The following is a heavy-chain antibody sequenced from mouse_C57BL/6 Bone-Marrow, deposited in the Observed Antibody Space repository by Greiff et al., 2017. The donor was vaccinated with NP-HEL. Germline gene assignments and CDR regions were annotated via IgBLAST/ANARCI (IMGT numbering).Heavy chain of an antibody. CDR2: IRLKSDNYAT. J-gene: IGHJ4*01. CDR3: TEGSLYIDAMDY. D-gene: IGHD1-3*01. CDR1: GFTFSNYW. V-gene: IGHV6-3*01. Sequence: EVKLMESGGGLVQPGGSMKLSCVASGFTFSNYWMNWVRQSPEKGLEWVAQIRLKSDNYATHYAESVKGRFTISRDDSKSSVYLQMNNLRAEDTGIYYCTEGSLYIDAMDYWGQGTSVTVSS.